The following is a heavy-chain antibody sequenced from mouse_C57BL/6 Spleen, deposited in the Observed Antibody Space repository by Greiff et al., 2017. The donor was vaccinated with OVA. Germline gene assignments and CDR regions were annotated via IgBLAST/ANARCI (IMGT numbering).Heavy chain of an antibody. CDR2: IDPSDSYT. CDR1: GYTFTSYW. Sequence: QVQLQQPGAELVMPGASVKLSCKASGYTFTSYWMHWVKQRPGQGLEWIGEIDPSDSYTNYNQKFKGKSTLTVDKSSSTAYMQLSSLTSEDSAVYYCARENGSSYVAYWGQGTLVTVSA. V-gene: IGHV1-69*01. D-gene: IGHD1-1*01. CDR3: ARENGSSYVAY. J-gene: IGHJ3*01.